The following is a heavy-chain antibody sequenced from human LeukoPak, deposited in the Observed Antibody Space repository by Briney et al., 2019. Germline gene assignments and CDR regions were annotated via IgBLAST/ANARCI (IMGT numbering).Heavy chain of an antibody. CDR2: IYYSGST. CDR3: ARRGGIIRGVASYYYMDV. CDR1: GFTFSSYW. D-gene: IGHD3-10*01. Sequence: GSLRLSCAASGFTFSSYWMHWVRQPPGKGLEWIGSIYYSGSTYYNPSLKSRVTISVDTSKNQFSLKLSSVTAADTAAYYCARRGGIIRGVASYYYMDVWGKGTTVTISS. J-gene: IGHJ6*03. V-gene: IGHV4-39*01.